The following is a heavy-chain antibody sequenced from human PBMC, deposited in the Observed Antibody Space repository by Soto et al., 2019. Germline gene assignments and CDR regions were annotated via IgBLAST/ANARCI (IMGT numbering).Heavy chain of an antibody. CDR1: GFTFSSYA. J-gene: IGHJ6*02. CDR3: ARASTGSYGPYYGMDV. CDR2: ISYDGSNK. Sequence: GSLRLSCAASGFTFSSYAMHWVRQAPGKGLEWVAVISYDGSNKYYADSVKGRFTISRDNSKNTLYLQMNSLRAEDTAVYYCARASTGSYGPYYGMDVWGQGTTVTVSS. D-gene: IGHD5-18*01. V-gene: IGHV3-30-3*01.